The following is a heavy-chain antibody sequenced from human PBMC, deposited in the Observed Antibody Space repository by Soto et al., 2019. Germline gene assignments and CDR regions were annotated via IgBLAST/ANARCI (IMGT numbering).Heavy chain of an antibody. CDR1: GDSIRCGGYY. J-gene: IGHJ6*02. CDR3: ARLLYGMDV. D-gene: IGHD3-10*01. Sequence: SETLSLTCTISGDSIRCGGYYWRWIRQHPGKGLEWIGYIYYSGSTYYNPSLKCRVTISVDTSKNQFSLKLSSVTAADTAVYYCARLLYGMDVWGQGTTVT. V-gene: IGHV4-31*02. CDR2: IYYSGST.